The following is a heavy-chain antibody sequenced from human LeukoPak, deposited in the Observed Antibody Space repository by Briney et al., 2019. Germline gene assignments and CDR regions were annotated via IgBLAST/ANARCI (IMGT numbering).Heavy chain of an antibody. CDR2: ISAYNGNT. D-gene: IGHD3-22*01. CDR1: GYTFTSYG. Sequence: ASVKVSCKASGYTFTSYGISWVRQAPGQGLEWMGWISAYNGNTNYAQKLQGRVTMTTDKSTSTAYMELRSLRSDDTAVYYCAREYYYDSSGTFTYFDYWGQGTLVTVSS. V-gene: IGHV1-18*01. CDR3: AREYYYDSSGTFTYFDY. J-gene: IGHJ4*02.